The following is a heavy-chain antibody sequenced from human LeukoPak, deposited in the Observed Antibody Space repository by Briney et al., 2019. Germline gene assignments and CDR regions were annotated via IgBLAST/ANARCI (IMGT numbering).Heavy chain of an antibody. D-gene: IGHD6-19*01. V-gene: IGHV3-74*01. CDR3: ARDPDSSGWSSIEY. CDR1: GFTFSRYW. CDR2: INSDGRST. Sequence: GGSLRLSCAASGFTFSRYWMHWVRQAPGKGLVRVSRINSDGRSTNYADSVKGRFTISRDNAKNTLYLQMNSLRAEDTAVYYCARDPDSSGWSSIEYWGQGTLVTVSS. J-gene: IGHJ4*02.